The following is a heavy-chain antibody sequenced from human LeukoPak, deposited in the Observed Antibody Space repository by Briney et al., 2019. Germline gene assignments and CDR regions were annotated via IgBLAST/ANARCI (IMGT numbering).Heavy chain of an antibody. D-gene: IGHD2-15*01. Sequence: ASVKVSYKASGYTFTGYYMHWVRQAPGQGLEWMGWINPNSGGTNYAQKFQGRVTMTRDTSISTAHMELSRLRSDDTAVYYCARVQILGRIVVVVAATPDFDYWGQGTLVTVSS. CDR1: GYTFTGYY. CDR2: INPNSGGT. V-gene: IGHV1-2*02. CDR3: ARVQILGRIVVVVAATPDFDY. J-gene: IGHJ4*02.